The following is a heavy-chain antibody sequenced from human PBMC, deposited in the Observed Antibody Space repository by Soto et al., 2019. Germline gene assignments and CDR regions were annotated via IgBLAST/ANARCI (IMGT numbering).Heavy chain of an antibody. CDR1: GYTFTSYY. CDR2: INPSGGST. CDR3: ARDPAWNYGDYVSRLVMAFDI. J-gene: IGHJ3*02. Sequence: ASVKVSCKASGYTFTSYYMHWVRQAPGQGLEWMGIINPSGGSTSYAQKFQGRVTMTRDTSTSTVYMELSSLRSEDTAVYYCARDPAWNYGDYVSRLVMAFDIWGQGTMVTVSS. V-gene: IGHV1-46*01. D-gene: IGHD4-17*01.